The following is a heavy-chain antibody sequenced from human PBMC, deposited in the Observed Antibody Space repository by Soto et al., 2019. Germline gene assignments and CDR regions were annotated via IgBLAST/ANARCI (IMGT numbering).Heavy chain of an antibody. CDR2: IVVGSGNT. Sequence: QMPLVQSGPEVKKPGTSVKVSCKASGFTFTSSAMQWVRQARGQRLEWIGWIVVGSGNTNYAQKFQERVTITRDMSTSTAYMELSSLRSEDTAVYYCAASVVVRGVITFQVDYWGQGTLVTVSS. D-gene: IGHD3-10*01. CDR1: GFTFTSSA. J-gene: IGHJ4*02. CDR3: AASVVVRGVITFQVDY. V-gene: IGHV1-58*02.